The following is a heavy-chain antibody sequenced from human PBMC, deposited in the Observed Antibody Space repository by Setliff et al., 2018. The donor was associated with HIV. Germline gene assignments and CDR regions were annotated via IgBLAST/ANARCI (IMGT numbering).Heavy chain of an antibody. CDR1: GGSISSGSYY. J-gene: IGHJ3*02. CDR3: ARVFMPRGGAFDI. D-gene: IGHD2-2*01. V-gene: IGHV4-61*02. CDR2: IYTSGST. Sequence: PSETLSLTCTVSGGSISSGSYYWSWIRQPAGKGLEWIGRIYTSGSTNYNPSLKSRVTISVDTSKNQFSLRLNSVTAADTAVYYCARVFMPRGGAFDIWGQGTMVTVS.